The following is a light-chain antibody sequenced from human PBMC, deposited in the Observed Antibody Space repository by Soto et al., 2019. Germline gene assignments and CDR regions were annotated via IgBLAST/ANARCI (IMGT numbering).Light chain of an antibody. Sequence: EIVLTQSPGTLSLSPGERAALSCRASQSVNNRYLAWYQQKPGQAPRLLIYGASSRATGIPDRFSGSGSGTDFSFTISRLEPEDFAVYYCQQYGSSPKTFGQGTKVDIK. CDR1: QSVNNRY. CDR3: QQYGSSPKT. CDR2: GAS. J-gene: IGKJ1*01. V-gene: IGKV3-20*01.